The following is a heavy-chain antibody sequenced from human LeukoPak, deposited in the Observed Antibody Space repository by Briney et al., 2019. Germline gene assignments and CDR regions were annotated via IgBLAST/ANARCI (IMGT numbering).Heavy chain of an antibody. CDR2: INHSGST. J-gene: IGHJ6*04. V-gene: IGHV4-34*01. D-gene: IGHD4-17*01. CDR1: GGSFSGYY. Sequence: PSETLSLTCTVYGGSFSGYYWNWIRQPPGKGLEWIGEINHSGSTNYNPSLKSRVIISVDTSKNQFSLNLTSLTAADTAVYYCARDGTTVSPAVWGKGTTVTVSS. CDR3: ARDGTTVSPAV.